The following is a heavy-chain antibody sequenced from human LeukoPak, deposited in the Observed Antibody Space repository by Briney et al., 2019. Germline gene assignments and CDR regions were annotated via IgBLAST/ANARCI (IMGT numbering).Heavy chain of an antibody. Sequence: ASVKVSCKASGYTFTSYGISWVRQAPGQGLEWMGWISAYNGNTSYAQKLQGRVTMTTDTSTSTAYMELRSLRSDDTAVYYCARVWALSGALYGMDVWGQGTTVTVSS. CDR1: GYTFTSYG. D-gene: IGHD7-27*01. V-gene: IGHV1-18*01. J-gene: IGHJ6*02. CDR2: ISAYNGNT. CDR3: ARVWALSGALYGMDV.